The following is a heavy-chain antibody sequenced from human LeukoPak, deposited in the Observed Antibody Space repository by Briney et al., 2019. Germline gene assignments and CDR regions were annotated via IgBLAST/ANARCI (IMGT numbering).Heavy chain of an antibody. V-gene: IGHV3-21*01. CDR3: ARGATAGDFDY. J-gene: IGHJ4*02. CDR1: GFTFSRYS. CDR2: ISSSRSCI. Sequence: AGGSLRLSCAASGFTFSRYSMNWVRQAPGKGLEWVSSISSSRSCIYYADSVKGRVTISRDNAKNSLYLQMNSLRAEDTAVYYCARGATAGDFDYWGLGTLVTVSS.